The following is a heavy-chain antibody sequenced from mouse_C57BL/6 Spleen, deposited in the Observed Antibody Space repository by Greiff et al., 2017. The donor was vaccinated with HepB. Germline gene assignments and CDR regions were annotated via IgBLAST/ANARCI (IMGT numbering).Heavy chain of an antibody. J-gene: IGHJ1*03. CDR3: ARGPYYYGSSYVSYWYFDV. D-gene: IGHD1-1*01. CDR2: IYPGGGYT. CDR1: GYTFTNYW. Sequence: QVQLKESGAELVRPGTSVKMSCKASGYTFTNYWIGWAKQRPGHGLEWIGDIYPGGGYTNYNEKFKGKATLTADKSSSTAYMQFSSLTSEDSAIYYCARGPYYYGSSYVSYWYFDVWGTGTTVTVSS. V-gene: IGHV1-63*01.